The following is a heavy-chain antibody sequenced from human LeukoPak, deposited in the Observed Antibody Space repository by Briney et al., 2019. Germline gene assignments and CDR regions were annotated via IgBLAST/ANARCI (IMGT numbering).Heavy chain of an antibody. J-gene: IGHJ4*02. V-gene: IGHV3-9*01. CDR1: GFTFDDYA. CDR3: AKDRERLLLYYLDY. Sequence: GRSLRLSCAASGFTFDDYAMHWVRQAPGKGLEWVSGISWNSGSIGYADSVKGRFTISRDNAKNSLYLQMNSLRAEDTALYYCAKDRERLLLYYLDYWGQGTLVTVSS. CDR2: ISWNSGSI. D-gene: IGHD1-26*01.